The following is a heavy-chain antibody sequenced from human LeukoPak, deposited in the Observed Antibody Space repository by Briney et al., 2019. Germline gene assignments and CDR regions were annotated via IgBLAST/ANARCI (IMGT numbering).Heavy chain of an antibody. Sequence: QPGGSLRLSCAASGFTFSSYEMNWVRQAPGKGLEWVSYISSSGSTIYYADSVKGRFTISRDNAKNSLYLRMNSLRAEDTAVYYCARGKAYYYDSSATICDYWGQGTLVTVSS. V-gene: IGHV3-48*03. D-gene: IGHD3-22*01. CDR3: ARGKAYYYDSSATICDY. CDR2: ISSSGSTI. J-gene: IGHJ4*02. CDR1: GFTFSSYE.